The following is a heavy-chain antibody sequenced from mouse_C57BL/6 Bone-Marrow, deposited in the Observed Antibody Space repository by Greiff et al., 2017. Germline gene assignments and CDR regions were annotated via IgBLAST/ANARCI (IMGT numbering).Heavy chain of an antibody. CDR1: GYAFSSSW. V-gene: IGHV1-82*01. Sequence: QVQLQQSGPELVKPGASVKISCKASGYAFSSSWMNWVKQRPGKGLEWIGRIYPGDGDTNYNGKFKGKATLTADKSSSTAYMQLSSLTSEDSAVYFCARDPLITTVVEAYWGQGTLVTVSA. CDR3: ARDPLITTVVEAY. CDR2: IYPGDGDT. D-gene: IGHD1-1*01. J-gene: IGHJ3*01.